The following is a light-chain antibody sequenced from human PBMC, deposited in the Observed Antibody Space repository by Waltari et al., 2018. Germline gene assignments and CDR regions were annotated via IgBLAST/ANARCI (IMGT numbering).Light chain of an antibody. Sequence: LVLTQSPDTPSFSPGQRATLSCRASQTINNNFLVWYQQKPGQAPRLLIHGASSRATGFPDRFSGSGSGTDFTLTISRLEPEDVAVYYCQQYDGSILTFGGGTKVEI. J-gene: IGKJ4*01. CDR1: QTINNNF. V-gene: IGKV3-20*01. CDR3: QQYDGSILT. CDR2: GAS.